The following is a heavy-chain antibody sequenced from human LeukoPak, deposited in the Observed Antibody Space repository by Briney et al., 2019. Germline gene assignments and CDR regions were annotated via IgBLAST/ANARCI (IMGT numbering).Heavy chain of an antibody. CDR3: AGAAPGSADAFDI. D-gene: IGHD6-25*01. CDR2: IYYSGST. V-gene: IGHV4-59*01. CDR1: GGSISSYY. Sequence: SETLSLTCTVSGGSISSYYWSWIRQPPGKGLEWIGYIYYSGSTNYNPSLKSRVTISVDTSKNQFSLKLSSVTAADTAVYYCAGAAPGSADAFDIWGQGTMVTVSS. J-gene: IGHJ3*02.